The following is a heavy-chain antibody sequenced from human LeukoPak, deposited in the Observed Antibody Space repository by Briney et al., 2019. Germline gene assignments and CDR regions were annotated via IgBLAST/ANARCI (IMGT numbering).Heavy chain of an antibody. D-gene: IGHD5-12*01. CDR1: GFTFSSYE. CDR2: ISSDGSMI. V-gene: IGHV3-48*03. J-gene: IGHJ4*02. Sequence: GGSLRLSCAASGFTFSSYEMNWVRQAPGKGLEWISCISSDGSMIGYADSVKGRFTTSRDNAENSLYLQMNSLRAEDTAFYYCAINGGGDSGYGNFDYWGQGTLVTVSS. CDR3: AINGGGDSGYGNFDY.